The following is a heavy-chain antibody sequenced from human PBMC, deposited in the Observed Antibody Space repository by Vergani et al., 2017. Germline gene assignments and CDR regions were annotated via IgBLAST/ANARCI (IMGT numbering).Heavy chain of an antibody. J-gene: IGHJ4*02. V-gene: IGHV3-33*01. D-gene: IGHD4-17*01. CDR2: IWYDGSNK. CDR3: ARVETTVTNAGGFDY. CDR1: GFTFSSYG. Sequence: QVQLVESGGGVVQPGRSLRLSCAASGFTFSSYGMHWVRQAPGKGLEWVAVIWYDGSNKYYADSVKGRFTISRDNSKNTLYLQMNSLRAEDTAVYYCARVETTVTNAGGFDYWGQGTLVTVSS.